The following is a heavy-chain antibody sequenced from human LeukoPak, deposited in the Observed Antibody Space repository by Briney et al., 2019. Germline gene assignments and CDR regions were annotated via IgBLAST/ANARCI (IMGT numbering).Heavy chain of an antibody. J-gene: IGHJ6*02. Sequence: GGSLRLSCAASGFTFSSYSMNWVRQAPGKGLEWVSYISSGSSTIYYADSVKGRFTISRDNAKNSLYLQMNSLRAEDTAVYYCARLRYYAMDVWGQGTTVIVSS. CDR2: ISSGSSTI. CDR1: GFTFSSYS. V-gene: IGHV3-48*01. CDR3: ARLRYYAMDV.